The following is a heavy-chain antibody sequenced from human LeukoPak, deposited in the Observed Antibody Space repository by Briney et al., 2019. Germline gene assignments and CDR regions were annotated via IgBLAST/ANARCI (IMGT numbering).Heavy chain of an antibody. J-gene: IGHJ3*01. V-gene: IGHV1-24*01. D-gene: IGHD3-10*01. CDR1: GYTLTELS. CDR2: FPREDGER. CDR3: ASDFRVGVLYAFDL. Sequence: ASVKVTCKVSGYTLTELSIHWVRQAHGKGLEWMGGFPREDGERIYAQSFQGRATMTEESSTDTAYMELSGLKSEDTAVYFCASDFRVGVLYAFDLWGQGTMVTVSP.